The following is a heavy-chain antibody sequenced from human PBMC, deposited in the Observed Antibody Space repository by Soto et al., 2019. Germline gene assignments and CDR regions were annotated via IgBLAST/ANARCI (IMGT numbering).Heavy chain of an antibody. V-gene: IGHV3-21*01. CDR2: ISSSSSYV. D-gene: IGHD3-10*01. J-gene: IGHJ4*02. Sequence: PGGSLRLSCAASGFTFSSYSMNWVRQAPGKGLEWVSSISSSSSYVYYADSVKGRFTISRDNAKNSLYLQMNSLRAEDTAVYYCVRGRITMVRGVIIMYYFDYWGQGTLVTVPS. CDR1: GFTFSSYS. CDR3: VRGRITMVRGVIIMYYFDY.